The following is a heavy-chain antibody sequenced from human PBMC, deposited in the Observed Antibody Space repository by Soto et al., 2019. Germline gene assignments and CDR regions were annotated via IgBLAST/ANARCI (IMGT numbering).Heavy chain of an antibody. CDR3: ARATGTLRSRNCDY. V-gene: IGHV4-31*03. D-gene: IGHD1-1*01. CDR2: IYHTGST. J-gene: IGHJ4*02. CDR1: GGSISTVGHY. Sequence: SETLSLTCSVSGGSISTVGHYWTWIRQPPGKVLDWIGSIYHTGSTYYSKSLRSRLTMSVDTSKSQFSLRLSSVTAADTAVYYCARATGTLRSRNCDYWGQGSLVTVSS.